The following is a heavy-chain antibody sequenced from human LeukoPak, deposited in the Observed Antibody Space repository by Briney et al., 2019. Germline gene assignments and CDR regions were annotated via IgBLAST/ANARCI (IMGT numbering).Heavy chain of an antibody. CDR2: ISGSGGST. Sequence: GGSLRLSCAASGFTFSSYAMSWVRQAPGKGLEWVSAISGSGGSTYYADSVKGRFTISRDNSKNTLYLRMNSLRAEDTAVYYCAKDDKYYYDSSGYGQWGQGTLVTVSS. D-gene: IGHD3-22*01. J-gene: IGHJ4*02. CDR1: GFTFSSYA. V-gene: IGHV3-23*01. CDR3: AKDDKYYYDSSGYGQ.